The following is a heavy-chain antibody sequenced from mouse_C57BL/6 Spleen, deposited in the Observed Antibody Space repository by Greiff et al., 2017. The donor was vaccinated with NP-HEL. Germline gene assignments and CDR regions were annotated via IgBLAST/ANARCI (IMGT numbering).Heavy chain of an antibody. V-gene: IGHV1-9*01. D-gene: IGHD1-1*01. CDR2: ILPGSGST. Sequence: QVQLQQSGAELMKPGASVKLSCKATGYTFTGYWLEWVKQRPGHGLEWIGEILPGSGSTNYNEKFKGKATFTTDTADNSANIQLISMTTEDSDIYYCARCRDYYGSSSFAYWGQGTLVTVSA. CDR3: ARCRDYYGSSSFAY. J-gene: IGHJ3*01. CDR1: GYTFTGYW.